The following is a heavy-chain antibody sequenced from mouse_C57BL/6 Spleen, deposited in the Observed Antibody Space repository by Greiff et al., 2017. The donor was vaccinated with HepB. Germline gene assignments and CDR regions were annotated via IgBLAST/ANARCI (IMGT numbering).Heavy chain of an antibody. D-gene: IGHD2-1*01. J-gene: IGHJ3*01. CDR3: TRFPPSYGNFFAY. Sequence: EVQLQQSGTVLARPGASVKMSCKTSGYTFTSYWMHWVKQRPGQGLEWIGAIYPGNSDTSYNQKFKGKAKLTAVTSASTAYMELSSLTNEDSAVYYCTRFPPSYGNFFAYWGQGTLVTVSA. CDR2: IYPGNSDT. V-gene: IGHV1-5*01. CDR1: GYTFTSYW.